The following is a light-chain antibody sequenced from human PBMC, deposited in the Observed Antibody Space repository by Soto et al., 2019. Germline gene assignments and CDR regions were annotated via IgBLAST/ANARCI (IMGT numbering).Light chain of an antibody. CDR1: QSVSSSF. J-gene: IGKJ4*01. CDR2: RAS. V-gene: IGKV3-20*01. Sequence: EIVLTQSPDTLSLSPGERATLSCRASQSVSSSFLAWYHQKPGQAPRLLIYRASSRATGIPDRFTGSGSGTDFTLTISRLEPEVFAVYYCQQYESSPLTFGGGTKVEIK. CDR3: QQYESSPLT.